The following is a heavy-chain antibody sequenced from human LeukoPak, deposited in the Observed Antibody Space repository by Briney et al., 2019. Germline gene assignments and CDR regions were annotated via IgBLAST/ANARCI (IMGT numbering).Heavy chain of an antibody. V-gene: IGHV3-7*01. CDR2: IKQDGSEK. CDR1: GFTFSSYW. D-gene: IGHD5-18*01. Sequence: GRSLRLSCAASGFTFSSYWVTWVRQAPGKGLEWVANIKQDGSEKHYVDSVKGRFTISRDNAKNSLYLQMNSLRAEDTAVYYCARDKGGYSYGYDYWGQGTLVTVSS. J-gene: IGHJ4*02. CDR3: ARDKGGYSYGYDY.